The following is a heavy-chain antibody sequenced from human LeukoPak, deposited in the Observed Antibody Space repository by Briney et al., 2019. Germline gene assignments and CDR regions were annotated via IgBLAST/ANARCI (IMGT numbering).Heavy chain of an antibody. CDR3: ARDRGAYYYDSSGYYPPYYMDV. J-gene: IGHJ6*03. V-gene: IGHV3-21*01. CDR1: GFTFSSYS. CDR2: IGSSSSYI. D-gene: IGHD3-22*01. Sequence: GGSLRLSCAASGFTFSSYSMNWVRQAPGKGLEWVSSIGSSSSYIYYADSVKGRFTISRDNAKNSLYLQMNSLRAEDTAVYYCARDRGAYYYDSSGYYPPYYMDVWGKGTTVTISS.